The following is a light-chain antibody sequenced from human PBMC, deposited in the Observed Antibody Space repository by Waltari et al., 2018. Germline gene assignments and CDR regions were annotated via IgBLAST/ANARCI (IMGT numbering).Light chain of an antibody. Sequence: ETVLTQSPRTLSLSPGERVTLSCRARHSVSSMYLAWYQQKPGQAPRPLIYGAMNRATGIPDRVSGSGLATDFTFTISRLEPEDSAVYYCQQYGSTPWTFGQGTKVEIK. CDR3: QQYGSTPWT. J-gene: IGKJ1*01. CDR2: GAM. CDR1: HSVSSMY. V-gene: IGKV3-20*01.